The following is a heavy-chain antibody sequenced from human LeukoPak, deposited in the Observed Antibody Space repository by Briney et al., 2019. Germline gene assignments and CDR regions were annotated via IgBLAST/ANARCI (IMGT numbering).Heavy chain of an antibody. V-gene: IGHV3-11*04. CDR1: GFTFSDYY. CDR3: ARVSGWGYNWFDP. CDR2: ISSSGSTI. Sequence: GGSLRLSCAASGFTFSDYYMSWIRQAPGKGLEWVSYISSSGSTIYYADSVKGRFTISRDNAKNSLYLQMNGLRAEDTAVYYCARVSGWGYNWFDPWGQGTLVTVSS. D-gene: IGHD6-19*01. J-gene: IGHJ5*02.